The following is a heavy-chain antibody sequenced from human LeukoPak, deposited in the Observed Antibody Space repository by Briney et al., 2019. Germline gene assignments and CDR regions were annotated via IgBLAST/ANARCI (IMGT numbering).Heavy chain of an antibody. V-gene: IGHV1-18*01. CDR2: ISAYTGST. CDR3: ARVASTTCDCPDYFDY. Sequence: ASVKVSCKASGYTFTTFGITWVRQAPGQGLEWMGWISAYTGSTNYAPKFQGRVTMTTDTSTSTAHMELRSLTSDDTAVYYCARVASTTCDCPDYFDYWGQGTLVTVSS. D-gene: IGHD2-2*01. J-gene: IGHJ4*02. CDR1: GYTFTTFG.